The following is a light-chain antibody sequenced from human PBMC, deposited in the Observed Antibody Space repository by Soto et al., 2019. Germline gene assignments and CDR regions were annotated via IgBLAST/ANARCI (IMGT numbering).Light chain of an antibody. CDR2: SNN. V-gene: IGLV1-44*01. CDR3: ATWDDSPDGPV. CDR1: SSNIGGNT. J-gene: IGLJ2*01. Sequence: QPVLTQPPSASGAPGQRVTISCSGSSSNIGGNTVNWYQQFPGTAPKLLIYSNNQLPSGVPDRFSGSKSGTSASLAISGLQSEDAADYYCATWDDSPDGPVFGGGTKLTVL.